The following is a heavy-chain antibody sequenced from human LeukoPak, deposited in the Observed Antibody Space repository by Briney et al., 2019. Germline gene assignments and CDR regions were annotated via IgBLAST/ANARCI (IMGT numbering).Heavy chain of an antibody. CDR2: IYYSGNP. D-gene: IGHD2-15*01. CDR3: ARERKQRDIAVVVAARYYFDY. J-gene: IGHJ4*02. Sequence: SETLSLTCTVSGGSISTYYWGWIRQPPGKGLEWIGSIYYSGNPHYNPSLKSRVTISVDTSKNQSALKLSSVTAADTAVYYCARERKQRDIAVVVAARYYFDYWGQGTLVTVSS. CDR1: GGSISTYY. V-gene: IGHV4-39*06.